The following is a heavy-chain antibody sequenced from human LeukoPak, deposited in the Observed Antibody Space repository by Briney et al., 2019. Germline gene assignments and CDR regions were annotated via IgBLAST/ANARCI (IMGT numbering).Heavy chain of an antibody. D-gene: IGHD2-8*01. CDR2: VNPRSGDA. CDR1: GYTFISYN. V-gene: IGHV1-8*03. CDR3: ARGVPLGYCTYGVCYPPYYFDY. J-gene: IGHJ4*02. Sequence: ASVRVSCKASGYTFISYNINWLRQDTGQGLEWMGWVNPRSGDAGYLQKFQGRLTITRDSSIDTAYMDLSGLSSEDTAVYYCARGVPLGYCTYGVCYPPYYFDYWGQGTLVTASS.